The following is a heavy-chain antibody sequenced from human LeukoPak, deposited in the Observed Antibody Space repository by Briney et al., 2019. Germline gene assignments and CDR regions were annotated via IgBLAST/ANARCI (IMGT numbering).Heavy chain of an antibody. V-gene: IGHV1-69*04. Sequence: ASVKVSCKASGGTFSSYAISWVRQAPGQGLEWMGRIIPIFGIANYAQKFQGRVTITADKSTSTAYMELSSLRSEDTAVYYCARFSGSASIGAFDIWGQGTMVTVSS. CDR2: IIPIFGIA. CDR1: GGTFSSYA. CDR3: ARFSGSASIGAFDI. D-gene: IGHD1-26*01. J-gene: IGHJ3*02.